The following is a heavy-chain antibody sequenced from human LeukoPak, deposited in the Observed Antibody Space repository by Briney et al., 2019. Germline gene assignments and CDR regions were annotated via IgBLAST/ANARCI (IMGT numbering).Heavy chain of an antibody. J-gene: IGHJ5*02. CDR1: GGSINGYY. CDR3: ARDRSSSYTRDWFDP. Sequence: SETLSVTCTVSGGSINGYYWGWIRQPAGKGLEWIGRVYNSESINYNPSLTSRVTMSIDTSKNQFSLKLNSVTAADTAVYYCARDRSSSYTRDWFDPWGQGALVTVSS. CDR2: VYNSESI. V-gene: IGHV4-4*07. D-gene: IGHD6-13*01.